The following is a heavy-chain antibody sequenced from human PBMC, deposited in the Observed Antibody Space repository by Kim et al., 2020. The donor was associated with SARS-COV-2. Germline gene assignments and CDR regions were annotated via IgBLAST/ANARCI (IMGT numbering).Heavy chain of an antibody. V-gene: IGHV4-31*03. Sequence: SETLSLTCTVSGGSISSGGYYWSWIRQHPGKGLEWIGYIYYSGSTYYNPSLKSRVTISVDTSKNQFSLKLSSVTAADTAVYYCAREFRGGQPGSWSYLDYWGQGTLVTVSS. J-gene: IGHJ4*02. CDR2: IYYSGST. D-gene: IGHD3-10*01. CDR1: GGSISSGGYY. CDR3: AREFRGGQPGSWSYLDY.